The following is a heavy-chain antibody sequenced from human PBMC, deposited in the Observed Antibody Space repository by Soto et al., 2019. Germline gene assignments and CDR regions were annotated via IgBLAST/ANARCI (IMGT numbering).Heavy chain of an antibody. CDR2: IWHGGTNK. D-gene: IGHD1-1*01. CDR1: GFTFSAYV. V-gene: IGHV3-33*01. J-gene: IGHJ4*02. CDR3: AREFRTGTVDY. Sequence: QVQLVESGGGVVQPGRSLRLSCAASGFTFSAYVMHWVRQAPGKGLEWVAVIWHGGTNKYYADSVKGRFTISRDNSMNTLFLQMNSLRPEDTAVYYCAREFRTGTVDYWGQGTLVTVSS.